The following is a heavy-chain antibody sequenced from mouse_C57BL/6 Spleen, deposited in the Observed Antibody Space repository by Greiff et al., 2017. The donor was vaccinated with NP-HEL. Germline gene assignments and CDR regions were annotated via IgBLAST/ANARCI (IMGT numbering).Heavy chain of an antibody. CDR2: ISSGSSTI. Sequence: DVMLVESGGGLVKPGGSLKLSCAASGFTFSDYGMHWVRQAPEKGLEWVAYISSGSSTIYYADTVKGRFTISRDNAKNTLFLQMTSLRSEDTAMYYCARVYGSSYENAMDYWGQGTSVTVSS. J-gene: IGHJ4*01. V-gene: IGHV5-17*01. CDR3: ARVYGSSYENAMDY. CDR1: GFTFSDYG. D-gene: IGHD1-1*01.